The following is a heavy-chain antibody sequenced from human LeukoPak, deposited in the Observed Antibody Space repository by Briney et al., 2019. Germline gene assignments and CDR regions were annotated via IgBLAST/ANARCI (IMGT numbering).Heavy chain of an antibody. J-gene: IGHJ4*02. Sequence: GGSLRLSCAASGFTFSSHWMSWVRQTPGKGPEWVANIKQDGTEIYYVDSVKGRFTISRDNAKNSLYLQMNSLRDEDTAVYYCARDKVVGATFFDYWGQGTLVTVSS. V-gene: IGHV3-7*01. CDR1: GFTFSSHW. CDR3: ARDKVVGATFFDY. D-gene: IGHD1-26*01. CDR2: IKQDGTEI.